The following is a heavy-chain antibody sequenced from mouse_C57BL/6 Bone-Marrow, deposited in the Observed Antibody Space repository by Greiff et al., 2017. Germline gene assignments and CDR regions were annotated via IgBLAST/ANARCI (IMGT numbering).Heavy chain of an antibody. CDR1: GYTFTSYW. CDR2: ISPSDSEP. D-gene: IGHD1-2*01. Sequence: VQLQQPGAELVRPGSSVKLSCKASGYTFTSYWMDWVKQRPGQGLEWIGNISPSDSEPHYNPKVKDKATLTVATSSITAYMQLSSLTSGDSAVYDCARGRVRRRYFGYWGQGTTLTVSS. V-gene: IGHV1-61*01. J-gene: IGHJ2*01. CDR3: ARGRVRRRYFGY.